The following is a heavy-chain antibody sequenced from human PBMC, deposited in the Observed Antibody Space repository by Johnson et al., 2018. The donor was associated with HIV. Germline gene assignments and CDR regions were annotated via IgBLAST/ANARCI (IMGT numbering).Heavy chain of an antibody. CDR2: ISYDGGDK. D-gene: IGHD4-11*01. Sequence: QVQLVESGGGVVQPGRSLRLSCAASGFTFSSYAMHWVRQAPGKGLEWVAVISYDGGDKYYADSVKGRFTISRDNSKNTLYLQMNSLRAEDTAVYYCAREDDYSNYGSAFDIWGQGTMVTVSS. J-gene: IGHJ3*02. CDR1: GFTFSSYA. V-gene: IGHV3-30*03. CDR3: AREDDYSNYGSAFDI.